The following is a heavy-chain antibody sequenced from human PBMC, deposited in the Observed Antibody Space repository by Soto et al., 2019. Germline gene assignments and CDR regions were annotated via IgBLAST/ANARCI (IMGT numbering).Heavy chain of an antibody. V-gene: IGHV3-53*02. Sequence: EVQLVETGGGLIQPGGSLRLSCAASGFTVSSNYMSWVRQAPGKGLEWVSVIYSGGNTYYADSVKGRFTISRDNAKNKLYHQMNSLRAEDTAVYYCARGHKKGALKAWGQGTLVTVSS. CDR2: IYSGGNT. D-gene: IGHD1-26*01. J-gene: IGHJ4*02. CDR3: ARGHKKGALKA. CDR1: GFTVSSNY.